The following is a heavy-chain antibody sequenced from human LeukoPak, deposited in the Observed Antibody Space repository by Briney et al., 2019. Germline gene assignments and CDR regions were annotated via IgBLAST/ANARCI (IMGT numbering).Heavy chain of an antibody. CDR2: ISGSGGST. D-gene: IGHD4-17*01. V-gene: IGHV3-23*01. CDR1: GFTFSSYA. Sequence: GGSLRLSCAASGFTFSSYAMSWVRQAPGKGLEWVSAISGSGGSTYYADSVKGRFTISRDDSKNTLYLQVNSLRAEDTAVYHCAKARGVAVTRPPSWFDPWGQGTLVTVSS. CDR3: AKARGVAVTRPPSWFDP. J-gene: IGHJ5*02.